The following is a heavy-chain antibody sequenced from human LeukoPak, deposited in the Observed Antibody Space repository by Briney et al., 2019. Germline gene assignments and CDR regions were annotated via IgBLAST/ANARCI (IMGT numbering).Heavy chain of an antibody. V-gene: IGHV4-31*03. CDR2: IHYRGTT. Sequence: PSQTLSLTCTVSGDSLTTDDSFWSWNRQFPGKGLEWIGYIHYRGTTNYNPSLKSRLSMSIDMSKDQFSLNLTSVTAADTAIYYCARDGYINDAFDIWGQGIVVTVSS. D-gene: IGHD1-1*01. J-gene: IGHJ3*02. CDR3: ARDGYINDAFDI. CDR1: GDSLTTDDSF.